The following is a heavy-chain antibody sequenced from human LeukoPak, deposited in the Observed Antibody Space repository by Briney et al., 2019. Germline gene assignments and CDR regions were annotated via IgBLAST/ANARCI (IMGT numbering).Heavy chain of an antibody. D-gene: IGHD2-21*02. Sequence: PGGSLRLSCAASGFTFSSYSMNWVRQAPGKGLEWVSSISSSSSYIYYADSVKGRFTISRDNSKNTLYLQMNSLRAEDTAVYYCARDQMVVTAIRGRSKRGYFQHWGQGTLVTVSS. V-gene: IGHV3-21*01. CDR3: ARDQMVVTAIRGRSKRGYFQH. CDR2: ISSSSSYI. J-gene: IGHJ1*01. CDR1: GFTFSSYS.